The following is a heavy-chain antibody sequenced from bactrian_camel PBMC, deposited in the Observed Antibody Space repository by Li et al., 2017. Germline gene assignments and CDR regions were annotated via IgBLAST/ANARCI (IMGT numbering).Heavy chain of an antibody. CDR3: AVYDAYAGRCSFREDYYDY. D-gene: IGHD2*01. Sequence: HVQLVESGGGSVQAGGSLRLSCAASGYIYSSRCMGWFRQTPGREREGVAAIRSDGRTSYADSVKGRFTISQDNASKTVRLQMNGLKPEDTAMYHCAVYDAYAGRCSFREDYYDYWGPGTQVTVS. CDR1: GYIYSSRC. J-gene: IGHJ4*01. V-gene: IGHV3S53*01. CDR2: IRSDGRT.